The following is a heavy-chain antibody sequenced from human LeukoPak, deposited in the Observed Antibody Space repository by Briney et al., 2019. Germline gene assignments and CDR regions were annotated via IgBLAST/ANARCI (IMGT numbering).Heavy chain of an antibody. CDR1: GFTFNAYN. D-gene: IGHD3-9*01. CDR2: INPKSSGA. J-gene: IGHJ4*02. Sequence: ASVKVSCKASGFTFNAYNIHWVRQAPGQGLEWMGWINPKSSGANYAQKFQGRVTMTWDTSISTAYMELSRLRSDDTAVYYCAREYILTAYYGDYWGQGTLVTVSS. V-gene: IGHV1-2*02. CDR3: AREYILTAYYGDY.